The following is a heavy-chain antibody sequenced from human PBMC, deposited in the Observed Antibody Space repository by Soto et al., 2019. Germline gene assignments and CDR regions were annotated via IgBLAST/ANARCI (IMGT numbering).Heavy chain of an antibody. CDR2: IIPIFGTA. CDR3: ASLTLAYCGGDCLDY. CDR1: GGTFSSYA. Sequence: SVKVSCKASGGTFSSYAISWVRQAPGRGLEWMGGIIPIFGTANYAQKFQGRVTITADESTSTAYMELSSLRSEDTAVYYCASLTLAYCGGDCLDYWGQGTLVTVSS. D-gene: IGHD2-21*01. V-gene: IGHV1-69*13. J-gene: IGHJ4*02.